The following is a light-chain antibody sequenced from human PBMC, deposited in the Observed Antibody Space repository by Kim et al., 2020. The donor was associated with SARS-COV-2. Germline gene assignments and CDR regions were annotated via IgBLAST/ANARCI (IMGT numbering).Light chain of an antibody. V-gene: IGKV1-13*02. CDR1: QGISSA. CDR2: DAS. CDR3: QQFNSYPLIT. J-gene: IGKJ5*01. Sequence: AIQLTQSPSSLSASVGDRVTITCRASQGISSALAWYQQKPGKAPKLLIYDASSLESGVPSRFSGSGSGTDFTLTISSLQPEDFATYYCQQFNSYPLITFGQGTRLGIK.